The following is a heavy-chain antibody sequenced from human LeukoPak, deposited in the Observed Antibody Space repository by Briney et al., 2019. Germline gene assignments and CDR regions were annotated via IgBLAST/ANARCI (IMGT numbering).Heavy chain of an antibody. Sequence: ASVKVSCKASGYTFTSYGISWVRQAPGQGLEWMGWISAYNGNTNYAQKLQGRVTMTTDTSTSTAYMELSRLRSDDTAVYYCASLLLWFGEFQLGLGPWGQGTLVTVSS. CDR1: GYTFTSYG. J-gene: IGHJ5*02. V-gene: IGHV1-18*01. CDR2: ISAYNGNT. D-gene: IGHD3-10*01. CDR3: ASLLLWFGEFQLGLGP.